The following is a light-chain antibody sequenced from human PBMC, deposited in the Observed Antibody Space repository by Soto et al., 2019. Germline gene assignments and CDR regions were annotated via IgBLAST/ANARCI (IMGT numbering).Light chain of an antibody. V-gene: IGLV2-11*01. CDR3: CSYAGSYTSLYV. J-gene: IGLJ1*01. CDR2: DVS. Sequence: QSALTQPRSVSGSPGQSVTISCTGTSSDVGGYNYVSWYQQHPGKAPKLMIYDVSKRPSGVPDRFSGSKFGNTASLTISGLQAEDEADYYCCSYAGSYTSLYVFGTGTKVTVL. CDR1: SSDVGGYNY.